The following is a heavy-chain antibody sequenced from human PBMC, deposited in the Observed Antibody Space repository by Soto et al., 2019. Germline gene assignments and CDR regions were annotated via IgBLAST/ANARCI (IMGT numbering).Heavy chain of an antibody. CDR3: ARDPPASSSSEYYYYMDV. CDR1: GFTFSSYG. D-gene: IGHD6-6*01. Sequence: QVQLVESGGGVVQPGRSLRLSCAASGFTFSSYGMHWVRQAPGKGLEWVAVIWYDGSNKYYADSVKGRFTISRDNSKNTLYLQMNSLRAEDTAVYYCARDPPASSSSEYYYYMDVWSKGTTVTVSS. CDR2: IWYDGSNK. J-gene: IGHJ6*03. V-gene: IGHV3-33*01.